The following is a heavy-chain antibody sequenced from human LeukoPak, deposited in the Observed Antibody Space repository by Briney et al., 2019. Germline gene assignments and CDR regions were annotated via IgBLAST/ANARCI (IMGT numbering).Heavy chain of an antibody. CDR2: IYYSGST. CDR1: GGSISSYY. CDR3: ASRDYDFWSGYTR. V-gene: IGHV4-59*12. J-gene: IGHJ4*02. D-gene: IGHD3-3*01. Sequence: SETLSLTCTVSGGSISSYYWSWIRQPPGKGLEWIGYIYYSGSTNYNPSLKSRVTISVDTSRNQFSLKLSSVTAADTAVYYCASRDYDFWSGYTRWGQGTLVTVSS.